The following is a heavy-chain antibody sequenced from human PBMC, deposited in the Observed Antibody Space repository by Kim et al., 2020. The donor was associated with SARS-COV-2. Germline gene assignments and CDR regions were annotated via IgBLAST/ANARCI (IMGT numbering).Heavy chain of an antibody. V-gene: IGHV3-21*01. CDR1: GFTFSSYS. D-gene: IGHD3-3*01. CDR3: AIEYYDFWSGYY. CDR2: ISSSSSYI. J-gene: IGHJ4*02. Sequence: GGSLRLSCAASGFTFSSYSMNWVRQAPGKGLEWVSSISSSSSYIYYADSVKGRFTISRDNAKNSLYLQMNSLRAEDTAVYYCAIEYYDFWSGYYWGQGTLVTVSS.